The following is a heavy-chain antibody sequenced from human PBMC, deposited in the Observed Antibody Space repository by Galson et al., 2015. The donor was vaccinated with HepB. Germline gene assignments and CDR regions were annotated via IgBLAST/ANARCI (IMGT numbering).Heavy chain of an antibody. J-gene: IGHJ6*02. D-gene: IGHD3-10*01. Sequence: SVKVSCKASGYTITNYGITWVRQAPGQGPEWMGWISTNNGNTKNAQNFQGRVAMTTDTSTSTAYMELRSLRSDDTAVYYCARTLLWFGEFLSYLSYHYYAMDVWGQGTTVTVSS. V-gene: IGHV1-18*01. CDR1: GYTITNYG. CDR3: ARTLLWFGEFLSYLSYHYYAMDV. CDR2: ISTNNGNT.